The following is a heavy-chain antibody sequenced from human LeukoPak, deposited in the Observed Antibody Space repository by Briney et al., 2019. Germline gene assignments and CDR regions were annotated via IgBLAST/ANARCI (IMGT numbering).Heavy chain of an antibody. CDR1: GGSISSYY. CDR2: IYTSGST. Sequence: SETLSLTCTVSGGSISSYYWSWIRQPAGKGLEWIGRIYTSGSTNYNPSLKSRVTMSVDTSKNLFSLKLSSVTAADTAVYYCARENCGGDCYSPPNYYYYYYMDVWGKGTTVTISS. J-gene: IGHJ6*03. D-gene: IGHD2-21*02. V-gene: IGHV4-4*07. CDR3: ARENCGGDCYSPPNYYYYYYMDV.